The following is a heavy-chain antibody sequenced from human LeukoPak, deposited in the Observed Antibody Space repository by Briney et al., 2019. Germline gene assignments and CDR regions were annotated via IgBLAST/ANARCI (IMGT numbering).Heavy chain of an antibody. Sequence: SETLSLTCTVSGGSISSYYWSWIRQPPGKGLEWIGYIYYSGSTNYNPSLKSGVTISVDTSKNQFSLKLSSVTAADTAVYSCARYIWGSYPTFEDYWGQGTLVTVSS. CDR2: IYYSGST. CDR3: ARYIWGSYPTFEDY. CDR1: GGSISSYY. V-gene: IGHV4-59*01. J-gene: IGHJ4*02. D-gene: IGHD3-16*02.